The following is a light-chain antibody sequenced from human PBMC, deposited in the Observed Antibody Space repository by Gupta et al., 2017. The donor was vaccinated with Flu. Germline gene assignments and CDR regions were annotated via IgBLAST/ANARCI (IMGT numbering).Light chain of an antibody. J-gene: IGLJ1*01. CDR2: EVT. Sequence: QSALTQPPSAYGSPGPSVTISCTGSSSDVGGYNMVSWYQQHPGKAPNLMIYEVTKRPSGVPERFSGSKSGNTASLTVSGLQAEDEADYYCSSYTGSSNFDVFGTGTKVTGL. CDR1: SSDVGGYNM. V-gene: IGLV2-8*01. CDR3: SSYTGSSNFDV.